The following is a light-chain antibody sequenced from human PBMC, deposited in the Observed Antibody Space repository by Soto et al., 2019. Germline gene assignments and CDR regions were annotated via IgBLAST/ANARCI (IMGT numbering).Light chain of an antibody. Sequence: DIQMTQSPSSLSASVAERVTMTCRTSQRISSYLNWYQHKAGKAPYLLIYAASRLQSGVPSRFSGSGSGTDFTLTIDSLQPEDFATYYCHQSHSTPITFGQGTRLEIK. J-gene: IGKJ5*01. CDR1: QRISSY. CDR2: AAS. CDR3: HQSHSTPIT. V-gene: IGKV1-39*01.